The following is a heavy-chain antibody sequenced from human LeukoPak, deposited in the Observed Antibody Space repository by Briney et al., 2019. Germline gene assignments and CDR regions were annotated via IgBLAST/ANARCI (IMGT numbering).Heavy chain of an antibody. CDR2: MHTNSGNT. J-gene: IGHJ6*03. V-gene: IGHV1-8*02. CDR3: ARGRDARAISYYYYYMDV. Sequence: ASVKVSLKSSVYTFTSYDINWVRHATGPGIERMGCMHTNSGNTGYAQKSHGSVTMTRNTPLNNAYIELSSLRSEDTAVYYCARGRDARAISYYYYYMDVWGKGTTVTVSS. CDR1: VYTFTSYD. D-gene: IGHD2-2*01.